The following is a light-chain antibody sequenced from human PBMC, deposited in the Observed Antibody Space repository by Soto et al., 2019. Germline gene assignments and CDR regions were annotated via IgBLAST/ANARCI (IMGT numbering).Light chain of an antibody. Sequence: EIVLTQSPGTLSLSPGERATLSCRASQSVTSNYLAWYQQKPGQAPRLLIYGASSRASGIPDRFSGSGSGTDFTLTISRLEPEDFAVYYCQQFYTSPMYTFGQGTKVEIK. J-gene: IGKJ2*01. CDR2: GAS. CDR3: QQFYTSPMYT. CDR1: QSVTSNY. V-gene: IGKV3-20*01.